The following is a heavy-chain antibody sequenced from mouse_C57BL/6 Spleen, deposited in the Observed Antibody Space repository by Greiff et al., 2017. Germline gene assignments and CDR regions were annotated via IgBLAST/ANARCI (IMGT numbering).Heavy chain of an antibody. J-gene: IGHJ3*01. V-gene: IGHV1-64*01. Sequence: VQLKQPGAELVKPGASVKLSCKASGYTFTSYWMHWVKQRPGQGLEWIGMIHPNSGSTNYNEKFKSKATLTVDKSSSTAYMQLSSLTSEDSAVYYCARPRSAYGNSFAYWGQGTLVTVSA. CDR2: IHPNSGST. CDR1: GYTFTSYW. CDR3: ARPRSAYGNSFAY. D-gene: IGHD2-10*02.